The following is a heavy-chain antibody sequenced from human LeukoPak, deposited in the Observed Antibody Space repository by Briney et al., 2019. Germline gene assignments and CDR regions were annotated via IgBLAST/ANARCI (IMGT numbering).Heavy chain of an antibody. V-gene: IGHV3-23*01. CDR3: AKDPLVGATMSSPFDY. J-gene: IGHJ4*02. CDR2: ISGSGGST. CDR1: GFTFSSYA. Sequence: GGSLRLSCAASGFTFSSYAVSWVRQAPGKGLEWVSAISGSGGSTYYADSVKGRFTISRDNSKNTLYLQMNSLRAEDTAVYYCAKDPLVGATMSSPFDYWGQGTLVTVSS. D-gene: IGHD1-26*01.